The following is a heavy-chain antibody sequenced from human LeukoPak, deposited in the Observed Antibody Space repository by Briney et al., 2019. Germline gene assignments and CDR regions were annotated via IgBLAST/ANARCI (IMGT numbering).Heavy chain of an antibody. D-gene: IGHD3-10*01. Sequence: PGGSLRLSCAASGFTFSSYWMTWVRQALGKGLAWVANIKQDGGEKYYVDSVKGRFTISRDNAKNSLYLQMNSLRAEDTAVYYCARGSAGTAVRGVSWAWFDPWGQGTLVTVSS. CDR1: GFTFSSYW. CDR2: IKQDGGEK. V-gene: IGHV3-7*05. J-gene: IGHJ5*02. CDR3: ARGSAGTAVRGVSWAWFDP.